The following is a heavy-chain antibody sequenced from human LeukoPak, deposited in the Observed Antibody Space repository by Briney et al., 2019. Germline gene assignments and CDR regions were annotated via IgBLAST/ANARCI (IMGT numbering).Heavy chain of an antibody. CDR1: GYTFTSYA. CDR3: ARAEEYYYDSSGYYYGDAFDI. CDR2: INTNTGNP. Sequence: ASVKVSCKASGYTFTSYAMNWVRQAPGQGLEWMGWINTNTGNPTYAQGFTGRFVFSLDTSVSTAYLQISSLKAEDTAVYYCARAEEYYYDSSGYYYGDAFDIWGQGTMVTVSS. V-gene: IGHV7-4-1*02. D-gene: IGHD3-22*01. J-gene: IGHJ3*02.